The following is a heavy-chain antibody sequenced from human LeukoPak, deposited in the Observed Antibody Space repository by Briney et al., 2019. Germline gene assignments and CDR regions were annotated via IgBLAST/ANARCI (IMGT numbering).Heavy chain of an antibody. CDR3: ARRYSSSYTLRY. CDR1: GGTFSSYA. V-gene: IGHV1-69*05. Sequence: GSSVTVSCTASGGTFSSYAISWVRQAAGQGLGWMGGIIAVFGTANYTQKFQGTVTITTDKSTSTAYMELSSPRSEDTAVYYCARRYSSSYTLRYWGQGTLVTVSS. J-gene: IGHJ4*02. D-gene: IGHD6-6*01. CDR2: IIAVFGTA.